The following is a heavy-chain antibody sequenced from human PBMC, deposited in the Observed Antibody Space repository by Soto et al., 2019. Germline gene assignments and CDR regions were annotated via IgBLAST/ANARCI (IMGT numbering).Heavy chain of an antibody. V-gene: IGHV1-3*01. CDR1: GYTFTSYA. Sequence: ASVMVSCKASGYTFTSYAMHWVRQAPGQRLEWMGWINAGNGNTKYSQKFQGRVTITRDTSASTAYMELSSLRSEDTAVYYCARDRRDDFWSGYYETHYGMDVWGQGTTVTVSS. CDR2: INAGNGNT. J-gene: IGHJ6*02. CDR3: ARDRRDDFWSGYYETHYGMDV. D-gene: IGHD3-3*01.